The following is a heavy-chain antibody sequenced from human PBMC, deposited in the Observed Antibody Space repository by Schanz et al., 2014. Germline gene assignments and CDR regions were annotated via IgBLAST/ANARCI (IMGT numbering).Heavy chain of an antibody. J-gene: IGHJ4*02. Sequence: QVQLVQSGAEVKKPGSSVTVSCKASGDTFRSYTINWVRHAPGQGLEWMGRIIPITGITNYAQKFQCRVTFTADKSTSTALLEVNSLRSEDTAVYYCARTGYDPSLTHWGQGTLVTGSS. D-gene: IGHD5-12*01. CDR1: GDTFRSYT. CDR2: IIPITGIT. CDR3: ARTGYDPSLTH. V-gene: IGHV1-69*02.